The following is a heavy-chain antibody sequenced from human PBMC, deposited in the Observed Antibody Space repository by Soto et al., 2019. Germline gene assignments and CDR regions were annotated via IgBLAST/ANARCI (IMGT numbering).Heavy chain of an antibody. V-gene: IGHV3-23*01. D-gene: IGHD3-3*01. Sequence: EVHLLESGGGLVQPGGSLILACAASGFTFSDYAMTWARQAPGKGLEWVSSISGGDDDTYYADSVKGRFVISRDNSKNTLYLQMNSLRAEDSALYYCVKDWSGSTCPCLDVWGQGTTVTVSS. J-gene: IGHJ6*02. CDR1: GFTFSDYA. CDR3: VKDWSGSTCPCLDV. CDR2: ISGGDDDT.